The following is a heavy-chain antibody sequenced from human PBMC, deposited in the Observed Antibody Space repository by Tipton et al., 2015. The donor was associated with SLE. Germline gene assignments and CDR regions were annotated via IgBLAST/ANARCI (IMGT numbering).Heavy chain of an antibody. V-gene: IGHV3-21*01. D-gene: IGHD3-22*01. CDR2: ISSSSSYI. CDR3: ARDTFYDSGSLGYYCALDV. CDR1: GFTFSTYS. J-gene: IGHJ6*02. Sequence: SLRLSCAASGFTFSTYSMNWVRQAPGKGLEWVSSISSSSSYIYYADSVKGRFTISRDNAKNSLFLQMNSLRAEDTAVYYCARDTFYDSGSLGYYCALDVWGQGTTVTVSS.